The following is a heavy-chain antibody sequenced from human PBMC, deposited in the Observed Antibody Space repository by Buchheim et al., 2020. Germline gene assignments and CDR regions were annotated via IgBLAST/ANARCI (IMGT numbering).Heavy chain of an antibody. CDR1: GGSFSGYY. CDR2: INHSGSS. V-gene: IGHV4-34*01. D-gene: IGHD5-18*01. Sequence: QVQLQQWGAGLLKPSETLSLTCAVYGGSFSGYYCGWIRQPPGKGLEWIGEINHSGSSNYHPSLKSRVTLSVDTSNHQFSLKLSSVTAADTAVYYCARGYSYGYATYDYWGQGTL. J-gene: IGHJ4*02. CDR3: ARGYSYGYATYDY.